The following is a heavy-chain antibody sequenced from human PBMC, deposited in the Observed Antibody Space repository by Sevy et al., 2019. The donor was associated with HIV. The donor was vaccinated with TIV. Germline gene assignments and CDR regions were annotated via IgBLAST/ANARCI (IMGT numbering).Heavy chain of an antibody. D-gene: IGHD4-17*01. CDR1: GFTFSSYG. V-gene: IGHV3-33*01. CDR3: ARDLEFYDSGDYGPAFMPDY. J-gene: IGHJ4*02. CDR2: IWFDGSNT. Sequence: GGSLRLSCAASGFTFSSYGMHWVRQGPGKGLEWVAVIWFDGSNTDYANSVKGRFTISRDIAKNTLHLQMNSLRAEDTAVYYCARDLEFYDSGDYGPAFMPDYWGQGTLVTVSS.